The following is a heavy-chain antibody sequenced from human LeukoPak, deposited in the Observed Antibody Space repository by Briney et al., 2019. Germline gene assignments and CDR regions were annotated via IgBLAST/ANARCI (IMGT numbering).Heavy chain of an antibody. CDR3: AEDDDWGRYKH. V-gene: IGHV3-23*01. D-gene: IGHD3-16*01. Sequence: PGGSLRLSCAASGFTFSTFAMIWVRQPPGKGLEWVSSIFPSGGEIHYADSVKGRFTISRDNSKNTQSLQMNSLRAEDTAVYYCAEDDDWGRYKHWGQGTLVTVSS. CDR2: IFPSGGEI. CDR1: GFTFSTFA. J-gene: IGHJ1*01.